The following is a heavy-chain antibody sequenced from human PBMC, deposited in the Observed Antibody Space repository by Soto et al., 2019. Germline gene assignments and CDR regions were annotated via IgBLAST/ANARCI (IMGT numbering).Heavy chain of an antibody. CDR2: INPNSGGT. D-gene: IGHD3-9*01. J-gene: IGHJ3*02. V-gene: IGHV1-2*04. CDR1: GYTFTGYY. CDR3: ARDQRDILTGRHDAAAFDI. Sequence: GASVKVSCKASGYTFTGYYMHWVRQAPGQGLEWMGWINPNSGGTNYAQKFQGWVTMTKDTSISTAYMELSRLRSDDTAVYYCARDQRDILTGRHDAAAFDIWGQGTMVTVSS.